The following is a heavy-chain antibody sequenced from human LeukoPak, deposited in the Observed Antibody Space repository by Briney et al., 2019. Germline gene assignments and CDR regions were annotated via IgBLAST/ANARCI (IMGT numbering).Heavy chain of an antibody. CDR1: GGSISSTTYY. CDR3: ARQERSSRGTGNYYMDV. CDR2: IYYSGST. J-gene: IGHJ6*03. D-gene: IGHD3-22*01. Sequence: SETLSLTCTVSGGSISSTTYYWGWIRQARGKGLEWIGCIYYSGSTYYNPSLKSRVTISVDTSKNQFSLKLSSVTAADTAVYYCARQERSSRGTGNYYMDVWGKGTTVTVSS. V-gene: IGHV4-39*01.